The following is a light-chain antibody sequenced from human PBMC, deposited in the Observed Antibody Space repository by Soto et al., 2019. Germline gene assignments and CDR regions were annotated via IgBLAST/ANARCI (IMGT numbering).Light chain of an antibody. CDR2: KAS. CDR1: QSINNW. CDR3: QQYNSYPIT. Sequence: DIQMTQSPSTLSASVGDRVTITCRASQSINNWLAWYQQKPGKAPKLLIYKASSLESGVPSRFSGSGSGTEFTLTISSLQPDDFATYYCQQYNSYPITFGQGTRLEI. V-gene: IGKV1-5*03. J-gene: IGKJ5*01.